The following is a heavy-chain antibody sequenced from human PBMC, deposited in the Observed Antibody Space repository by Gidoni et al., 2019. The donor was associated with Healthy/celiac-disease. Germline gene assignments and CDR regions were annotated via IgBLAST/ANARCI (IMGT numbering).Heavy chain of an antibody. CDR3: ARGGSSGWYGAFDI. D-gene: IGHD6-19*01. Sequence: QVQLVESGGGVVQPGSSLRLSCAASGFSFGSYGMHWVRQAPGKGLEWVAVIWYDGSNKYYADSVKGRFTISRDNSKNTLYLQMNSLRAEDTAVYYCARGGSSGWYGAFDIWGQGTMVTVSS. V-gene: IGHV3-33*08. CDR1: GFSFGSYG. J-gene: IGHJ3*02. CDR2: IWYDGSNK.